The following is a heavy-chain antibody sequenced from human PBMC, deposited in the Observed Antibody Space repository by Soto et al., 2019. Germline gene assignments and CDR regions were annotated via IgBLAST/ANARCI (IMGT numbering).Heavy chain of an antibody. CDR1: GDTFSSYG. D-gene: IGHD2-2*03. CDR2: IIPMYGTA. CDR3: VRDHGYCTSRSCDRDYYYYGMDV. J-gene: IGHJ6*02. V-gene: IGHV1-69*01. Sequence: QVQLVQSGAEVKKPGSSVKVSCKVSGDTFSSYGISWVRQAPGQGLEWMGGIIPMYGTANYSQKFRGRVTITAGEPTAAAYMELSSLRSEDTAVYLCVRDHGYCTSRSCDRDYYYYGMDVWGQGTTVTVSS.